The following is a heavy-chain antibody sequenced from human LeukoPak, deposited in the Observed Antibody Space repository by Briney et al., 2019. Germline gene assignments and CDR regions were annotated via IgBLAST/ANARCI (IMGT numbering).Heavy chain of an antibody. CDR1: GFTFDDYG. V-gene: IGHV3-20*04. D-gene: IGHD3-10*01. CDR2: INWNGGST. CDR3: AREESVLLWFGSKTGYFDY. J-gene: IGHJ4*02. Sequence: PGGSLRLSCAASGFTFDDYGMSWVRQAPGKGLEWVSGINWNGGSTGYADSVKGRFTISRDNAKNSLYLQMNSLRAEDTALYYCAREESVLLWFGSKTGYFDYWGQGTLVTVSS.